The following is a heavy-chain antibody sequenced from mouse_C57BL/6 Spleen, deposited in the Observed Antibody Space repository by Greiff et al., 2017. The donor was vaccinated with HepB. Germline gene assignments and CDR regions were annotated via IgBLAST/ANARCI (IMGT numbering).Heavy chain of an antibody. Sequence: EVKLVESEGGLVQPGSSMKLSCTASGFTFSDYYMAWVRQVPEKGLEWVANINYDGSSTYYLDSLKSRFIISRDNAKNILYLQMSSLKSEDTATYYCARDGGLRRDGYAMDYWGQGTSVTVSS. V-gene: IGHV5-16*01. CDR3: ARDGGLRRDGYAMDY. CDR2: INYDGSST. CDR1: GFTFSDYY. J-gene: IGHJ4*01. D-gene: IGHD2-4*01.